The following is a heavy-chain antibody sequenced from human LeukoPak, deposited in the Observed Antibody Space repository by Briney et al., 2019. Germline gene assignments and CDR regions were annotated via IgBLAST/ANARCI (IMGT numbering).Heavy chain of an antibody. V-gene: IGHV3-30*09. Sequence: TGDSLTLSCAPSGFTLSNYLMHCVRQATDKALEWVAIVSSDGNNKYYADSVKGQFAISRDNYKNTLYLQMNRLRVEDSALYYCARDYHWLVDYWGQGTLVTVSS. CDR3: ARDYHWLVDY. CDR1: GFTLSNYL. J-gene: IGHJ4*02. D-gene: IGHD6-19*01. CDR2: VSSDGNNK.